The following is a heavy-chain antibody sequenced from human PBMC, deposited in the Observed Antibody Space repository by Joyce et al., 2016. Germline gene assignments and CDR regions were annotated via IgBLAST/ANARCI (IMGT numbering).Heavy chain of an antibody. CDR3: AREARMQLTYYYFGLDV. Sequence: EVQLVESGGRLVQPGGSLRLSCAASGFMFSSYWMSWFRQAPGKGLEWVANINQDGSEKNYVDSVKGRFTISRDNAKKSLYLQMNSLRAEDTAVYYCAREARMQLTYYYFGLDVWGQGTTVVVSS. D-gene: IGHD5-18*01. CDR1: GFMFSSYW. V-gene: IGHV3-7*01. CDR2: INQDGSEK. J-gene: IGHJ6*02.